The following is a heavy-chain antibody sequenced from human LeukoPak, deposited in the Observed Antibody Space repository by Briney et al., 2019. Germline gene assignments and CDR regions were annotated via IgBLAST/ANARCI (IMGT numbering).Heavy chain of an antibody. CDR2: IYTSGST. CDR1: GASISNSSYY. J-gene: IGHJ6*03. Sequence: PSETLSLTCIVSGASISNSSYYWSWIRQPAGKGLEWIGRIYTSGSTNYNPSLKSRVTMSVDTSKNQFSLKLSSATAADTAVYYCARTNIVVVPAAMSNYYYYYMDVWGKGTTVTVSS. D-gene: IGHD2-2*01. V-gene: IGHV4-61*02. CDR3: ARTNIVVVPAAMSNYYYYYMDV.